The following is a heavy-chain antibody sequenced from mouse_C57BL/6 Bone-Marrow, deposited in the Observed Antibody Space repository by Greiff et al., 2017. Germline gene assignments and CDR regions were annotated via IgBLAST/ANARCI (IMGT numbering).Heavy chain of an antibody. CDR3: ARYDYLYAKDD. D-gene: IGHD2-4*01. Sequence: QVQLQQSGPELVKPGASVKLSCKASGYTFTSYDIHWVKQRPGQGLEWIGWIYPRDGSTKYNEKFKGKATLTVDTSSSTAYLELPSLTSEDSAVYFCARYDYLYAKDDWGQGTSVTVSS. CDR2: IYPRDGST. J-gene: IGHJ4*01. V-gene: IGHV1-85*01. CDR1: GYTFTSYD.